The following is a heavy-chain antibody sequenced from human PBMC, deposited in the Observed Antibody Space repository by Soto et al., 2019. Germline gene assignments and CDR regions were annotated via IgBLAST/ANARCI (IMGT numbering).Heavy chain of an antibody. J-gene: IGHJ6*02. D-gene: IGHD2-21*01. Sequence: EVQLVESGGGLVQPGGSLRLSCAAAGFTFSSYAMHLVRHAPGKGLEYVSAITSNGGNTDYASSVKGRFTISRDNSQNTLYIQMGSLRAADMAVYYCARRIPFGYGMDVWGQGTTVTVSS. CDR3: ARRIPFGYGMDV. CDR2: ITSNGGNT. CDR1: GFTFSSYA. V-gene: IGHV3-64*01.